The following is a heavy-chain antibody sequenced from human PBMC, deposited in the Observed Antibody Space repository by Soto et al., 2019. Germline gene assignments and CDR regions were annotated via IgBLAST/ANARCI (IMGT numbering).Heavy chain of an antibody. D-gene: IGHD4-17*01. CDR1: GFTFSSYA. CDR2: ISGSGGST. J-gene: IGHJ4*02. Sequence: GGSLRLSCAASGFTFSSYAMSWVRQAPGKGLEWVSAISGSGGSTYYADSVKGRFTISVDTSKNQFSLKLSSVTAADTAVYYCAKVYGDYYFDYWGQGTLVTVSS. CDR3: AKVYGDYYFDY. V-gene: IGHV3-23*01.